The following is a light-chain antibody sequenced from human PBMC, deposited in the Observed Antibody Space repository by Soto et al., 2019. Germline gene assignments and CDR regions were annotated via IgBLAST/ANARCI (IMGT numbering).Light chain of an antibody. CDR1: SSDVGGYSY. J-gene: IGLJ2*01. CDR2: DVS. V-gene: IGLV2-14*01. Sequence: SALTQPASVNRAPGGWITISCNGTSSDVGGYSYVSWYQQHPGKAPKLMIYDVSNRPSGVSNRFSGSKSGNTASLTISGLQAEDEADYYCSSYTSSSTSLVVFGGGTKVTVL. CDR3: SSYTSSSTSLVV.